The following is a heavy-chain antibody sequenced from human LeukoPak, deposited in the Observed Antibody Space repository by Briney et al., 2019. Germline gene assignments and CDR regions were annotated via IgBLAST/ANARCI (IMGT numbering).Heavy chain of an antibody. V-gene: IGHV4-39*01. CDR2: IYYSGST. Sequence: PSETLSLTRTVSGGSISSSSYYWGWIRQPPGKGLEWIGSIYYSGSTYYNPSLKSRVTISVDTSKNQFSLKLSSVTAADTAVYYCAGGDSSSWDYNWFDPWGQGTLVTVSS. CDR1: GGSISSSSYY. J-gene: IGHJ5*02. D-gene: IGHD6-13*01. CDR3: AGGDSSSWDYNWFDP.